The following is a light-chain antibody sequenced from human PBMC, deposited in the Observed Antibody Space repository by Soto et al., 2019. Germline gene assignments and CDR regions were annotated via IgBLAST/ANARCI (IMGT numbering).Light chain of an antibody. CDR1: QSVRSH. CDR3: QHYHGWTIT. CDR2: DAY. Sequence: EIVMTQSPATLAVSPGEGATVSCRASQSVRSHLAWYQHTHGQAPRLXFYDAYTRDTGIPARFSGSGAGTECTRTISSLQSEDFAVYYCQHYHGWTITFGQGTRLEIK. J-gene: IGKJ5*01. V-gene: IGKV3D-15*01.